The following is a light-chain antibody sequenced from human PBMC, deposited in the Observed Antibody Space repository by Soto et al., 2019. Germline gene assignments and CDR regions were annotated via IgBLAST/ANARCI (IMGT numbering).Light chain of an antibody. CDR2: DVS. V-gene: IGLV2-14*01. J-gene: IGLJ1*01. CDR3: SSYTSSSTLLYV. CDR1: XXDVGGYNY. Sequence: QSALTQPASVSGSPGQSITISCTGTXXDVGGYNYVSWYQQHPGKAPKLMIYDVSNRPSGVSNRFSGSKSGNTASLTISGLQAEDEADYYCSSYTSSSTLLYVFGTGTKLTVL.